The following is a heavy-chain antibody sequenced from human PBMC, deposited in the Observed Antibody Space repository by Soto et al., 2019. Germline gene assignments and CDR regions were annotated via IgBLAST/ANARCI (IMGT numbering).Heavy chain of an antibody. CDR1: GVSVGSDAYY. J-gene: IGHJ4*02. V-gene: IGHV4-31*11. CDR3: ARYRFTAAWSKFDY. D-gene: IGHD3-16*02. CDR2: VSHRGNT. Sequence: QVQLQQSGPGLVKPSQTLSLTCAVSGVSVGSDAYYWSWIRQHPGKGLEWVGFVSHRGNTYYNPSLTGRLTLSVDMSRNQFFLHLTSVTAADTAVYFCARYRFTAAWSKFDYWGQGTLVTVSS.